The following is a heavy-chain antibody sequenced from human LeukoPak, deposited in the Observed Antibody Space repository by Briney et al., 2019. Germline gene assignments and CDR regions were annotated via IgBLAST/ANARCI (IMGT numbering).Heavy chain of an antibody. CDR1: GFTFSSYW. Sequence: GGSLRLSCAASGFTFSSYWMSWVRQAPGKGLEWVANIRQDGSEKYYADSVKGRFTISRDNSKNTLYLQMNSLRAEDTAVYYCAKDLGFGSGANDYWGQGTLVTVSS. V-gene: IGHV3-7*01. J-gene: IGHJ4*02. D-gene: IGHD3-10*01. CDR3: AKDLGFGSGANDY. CDR2: IRQDGSEK.